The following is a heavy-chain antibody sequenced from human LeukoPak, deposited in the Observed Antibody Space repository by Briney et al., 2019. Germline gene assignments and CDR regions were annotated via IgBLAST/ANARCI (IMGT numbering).Heavy chain of an antibody. D-gene: IGHD3-9*01. V-gene: IGHV3-7*01. CDR3: ATVAGYYNWNYDY. CDR2: IKQDGSEK. J-gene: IGHJ4*02. Sequence: GGSLRLSCAASGFTFSTYSGNWIRQAPGKGLEWVANIKQDGSEKYCVDSVKGRFTISRDNAKNSLYVQMNSLRAEDTAVYYCATVAGYYNWNYDYWGQGTLVTVSS. CDR1: GFTFSTYS.